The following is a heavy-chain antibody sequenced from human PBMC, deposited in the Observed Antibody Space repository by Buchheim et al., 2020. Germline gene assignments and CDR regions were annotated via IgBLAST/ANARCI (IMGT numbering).Heavy chain of an antibody. D-gene: IGHD4-17*01. J-gene: IGHJ6*02. CDR1: GGSISSANYY. V-gene: IGHV4-30-4*01. CDR2: IYYSGST. Sequence: QVQLQESGPGLVKPSQTLSLTCTVSGGSISSANYYWSWIRQPPGKGLEWIGYIYYSGSTNYNPSLKSRVTISVDTSKNPFSLKLSSVTAADTAVYYCVRDHTVNIFSYNGLDVWGQGTT. CDR3: VRDHTVNIFSYNGLDV.